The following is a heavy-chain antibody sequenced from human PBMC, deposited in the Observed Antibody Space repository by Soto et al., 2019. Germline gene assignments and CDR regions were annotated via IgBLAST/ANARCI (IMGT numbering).Heavy chain of an antibody. CDR1: GGTFSSYA. J-gene: IGHJ6*02. CDR3: ASRERIAARYYYGMDV. V-gene: IGHV1-69*06. Sequence: SVKVSCKASGGTFSSYAMSWVRQAPGQGLEWMGGIIPIFGTANYAQKFQGRVTITADKSTSTAYMELSSLRSEDTAVYYCASRERIAARYYYGMDVWGQGTTVTVSS. CDR2: IIPIFGTA. D-gene: IGHD6-6*01.